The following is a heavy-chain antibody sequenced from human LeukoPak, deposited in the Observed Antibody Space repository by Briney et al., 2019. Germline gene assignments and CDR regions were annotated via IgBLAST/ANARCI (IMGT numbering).Heavy chain of an antibody. CDR3: ARLSSSWQFDS. CDR2: ISPDDSDS. J-gene: IGHJ4*02. V-gene: IGHV5-51*01. CDR1: GYSFTSYW. D-gene: IGHD6-13*01. Sequence: GESLKISCKGSGYSFTSYWIGWVRQMPGKGLEWLGIISPDDSDSRFRPSFQGQVTISADKSITTAYLQWSSLKASDTAMYYCARLSSSWQFDSWGQGTLVTVSS.